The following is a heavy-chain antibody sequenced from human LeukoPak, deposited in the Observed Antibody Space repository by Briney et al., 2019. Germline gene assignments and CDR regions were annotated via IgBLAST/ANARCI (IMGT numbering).Heavy chain of an antibody. CDR2: IDSSSSLT. V-gene: IGHV3-48*02. D-gene: IGHD1-26*01. CDR1: GFTFSSHS. J-gene: IGHJ5*02. CDR3: ARVPRVGHDNWFDP. Sequence: GGSLRLSCAASGFTFSSHSMNWVRQAPGKGLEWISYIDSSSSLTQYTDSVKGRFTISRDNARNSLYLQMNSLRDEDTAVYYSARVPRVGHDNWFDPWGQGTLVIVSS.